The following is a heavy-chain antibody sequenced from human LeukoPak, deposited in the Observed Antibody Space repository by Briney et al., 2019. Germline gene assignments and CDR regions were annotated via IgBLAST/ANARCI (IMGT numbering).Heavy chain of an antibody. V-gene: IGHV4-59*12. D-gene: IGHD1-26*01. CDR3: ARGGDRSWFDP. J-gene: IGHJ5*02. CDR1: GGSISNYY. CDR2: IYYSGST. Sequence: SETLSLTCTVSGGSISNYYWSWIRQPPGKGLEWIGYIYYSGSTNYSPSLKSRVTVSVDTSKNQFSLKLSSVAAADTAVYYCARGGDRSWFDPWGQGTLVTASS.